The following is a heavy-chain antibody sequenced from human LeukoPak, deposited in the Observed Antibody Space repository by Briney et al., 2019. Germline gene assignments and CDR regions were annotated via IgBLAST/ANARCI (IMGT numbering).Heavy chain of an antibody. J-gene: IGHJ4*02. CDR1: GFTVSNNF. CDR2: IYSGGET. Sequence: PGGSLRLSCAASGFTVSNNFMRWVRQAPGKGLEWVSLIYSGGETRYADSVKGRFTISRDNSKNTLYLQMDSLRAEDTAVYYCAKRAPVPAAIYGFDYWGQGTLVTVSS. V-gene: IGHV3-53*01. D-gene: IGHD2-2*01. CDR3: AKRAPVPAAIYGFDY.